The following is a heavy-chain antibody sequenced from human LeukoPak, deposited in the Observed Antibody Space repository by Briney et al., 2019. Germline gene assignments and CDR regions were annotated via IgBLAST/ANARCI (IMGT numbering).Heavy chain of an antibody. CDR3: ARGGKHHTNGYSSSFAPAR. D-gene: IGHD6-13*01. V-gene: IGHV1-8*01. CDR1: GYTFTSHD. Sequence: GASVKVSCKASGYTFTSHDINWVRQATGQGLEWMGWMNPNSGNTGYAQKFQGRVTMTRNTSISTAYMELSSLRSEDTAVYYCARGGKHHTNGYSSSFAPARWGQGTLVTVSS. J-gene: IGHJ4*02. CDR2: MNPNSGNT.